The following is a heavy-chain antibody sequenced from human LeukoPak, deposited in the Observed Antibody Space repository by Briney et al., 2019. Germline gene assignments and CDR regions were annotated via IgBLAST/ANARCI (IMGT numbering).Heavy chain of an antibody. CDR1: GFTFKNAW. J-gene: IGHJ4*02. V-gene: IGHV3-21*01. D-gene: IGHD6-19*01. Sequence: GGSLRLSCAASGFTFKNAWMNWVRQTPGKGLDWVSSISGSSTYIYYADSVKGRFTISRDNAKNSLYLQMNSLRAEDTAVYYCARALEPSIAVIDYWGQGTLVTVSS. CDR2: ISGSSTYI. CDR3: ARALEPSIAVIDY.